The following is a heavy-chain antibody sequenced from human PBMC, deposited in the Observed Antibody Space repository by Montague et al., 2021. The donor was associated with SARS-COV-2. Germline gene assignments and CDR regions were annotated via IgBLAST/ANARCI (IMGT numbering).Heavy chain of an antibody. CDR1: GGSFSNYY. CDR2: VNHSETT. Sequence: SETLSLTCAISGGSFSNYYWSWIRQPPGKGLEWIGDVNHSETTIFNPSAKSEVTISEDTSKNQFYLRLNSVTAPATAVYYCARVRQPVVLPGAGPVGRAFDIWGQGTMVTVSS. V-gene: IGHV4-34*01. CDR3: ARVRQPVVLPGAGPVGRAFDI. J-gene: IGHJ3*02. D-gene: IGHD1-26*01.